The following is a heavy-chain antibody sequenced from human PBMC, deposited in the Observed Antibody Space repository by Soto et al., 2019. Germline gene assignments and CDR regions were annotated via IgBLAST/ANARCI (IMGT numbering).Heavy chain of an antibody. D-gene: IGHD3-10*01. J-gene: IGHJ5*02. CDR2: IYYSGST. CDR1: GGSISSSSYY. V-gene: IGHV4-39*01. CDR3: ARLTVTMARPTPVDRFDP. Sequence: SETLSLTCTVSGGSISSSSYYWGWIRQPPGKGLEWIGSIYYSGSTYYNPSLKSRVTISVDTSNNQFSLKLSSVTAADTAVYYCARLTVTMARPTPVDRFDPWGRGTPGTV.